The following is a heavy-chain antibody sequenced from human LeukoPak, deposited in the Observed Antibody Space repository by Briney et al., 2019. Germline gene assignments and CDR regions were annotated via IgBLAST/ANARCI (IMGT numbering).Heavy chain of an antibody. Sequence: GESLRLSCVASGLTLSTHGVSWVRQAPGKGLEWVSAIRGSGTTTFYADSVRGRFTISRDNSKNTLYLQMNSLRAEDTAVYYCAGARQWLVFGDWGQGTLVTVSS. CDR3: AGARQWLVFGD. D-gene: IGHD6-19*01. J-gene: IGHJ4*02. CDR2: IRGSGTTT. CDR1: GLTLSTHG. V-gene: IGHV3-23*01.